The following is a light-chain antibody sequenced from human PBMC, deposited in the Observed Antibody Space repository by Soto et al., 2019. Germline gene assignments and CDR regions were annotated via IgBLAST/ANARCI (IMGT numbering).Light chain of an antibody. CDR2: LGS. V-gene: IGKV2-28*01. J-gene: IGKJ4*01. CDR3: MQALQTPRT. CDR1: QSLLHSDGYNY. Sequence: DIVMTQSPLSLPVTPGEPAAISCRSSQSLLHSDGYNYLDWFLQKPGQSPQYLIYLGSYRASGVPDRFSGSGSGTDFTLKISRVEAEDVGVYYCMQALQTPRTFGGGTRVEI.